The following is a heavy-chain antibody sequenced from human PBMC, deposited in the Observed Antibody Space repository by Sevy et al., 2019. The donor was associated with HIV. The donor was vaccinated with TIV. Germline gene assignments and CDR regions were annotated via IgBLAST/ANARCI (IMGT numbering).Heavy chain of an antibody. CDR3: AKDQTFEQWLALYYYYGMDV. CDR1: GFTFSSYA. V-gene: IGHV3-23*01. CDR2: ISGSGGST. D-gene: IGHD6-19*01. J-gene: IGHJ6*02. Sequence: GGSLRLSCAASGFTFSSYAMSWVRQAPGKGLEWVSAISGSGGSTYYADSVKGRFTISRDNSKNTLYLQMNSLRAEDTAVYYCAKDQTFEQWLALYYYYGMDVWGQGTTVTVSS.